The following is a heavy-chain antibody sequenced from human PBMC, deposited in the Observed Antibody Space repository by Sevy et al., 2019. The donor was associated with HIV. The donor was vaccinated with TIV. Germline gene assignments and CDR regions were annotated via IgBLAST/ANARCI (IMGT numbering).Heavy chain of an antibody. J-gene: IGHJ6*02. CDR2: ISAYNGNT. CDR1: GYTFTSYG. D-gene: IGHD3-9*01. V-gene: IGHV1-18*01. CDR3: ARYARITIFGSGMDV. Sequence: ASVKVSCKASGYTFTSYGISWVRQAPGQGLEWMGWISAYNGNTNYAQKLQGRVTMTTDTSTSTAYMELRSLRSDDTAVYYCARYARITIFGSGMDVWGQGTTVTVSS.